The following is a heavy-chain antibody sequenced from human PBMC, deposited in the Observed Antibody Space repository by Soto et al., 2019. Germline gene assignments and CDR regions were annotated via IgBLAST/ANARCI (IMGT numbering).Heavy chain of an antibody. CDR1: GFTFSSYS. CDR3: ARDTVDCSSTSCPNGYYYYGMDV. CDR2: ISSSSSYI. J-gene: IGHJ6*02. D-gene: IGHD2-2*01. V-gene: IGHV3-21*01. Sequence: PGGSLRLSCAASGFTFSSYSMNWVRRAPGKGLEWVSSISSSSSYIYYADSVKGRFTISRDNAKNSLYLQMNSLRAEDTAVYYCARDTVDCSSTSCPNGYYYYGMDVWGQGTTVTVSS.